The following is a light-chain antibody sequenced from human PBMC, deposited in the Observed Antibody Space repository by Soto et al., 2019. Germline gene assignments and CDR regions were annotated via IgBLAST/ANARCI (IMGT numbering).Light chain of an antibody. J-gene: IGKJ1*01. V-gene: IGKV1-27*01. CDR1: QGIRDY. CDR3: QQYDNSPRT. CDR2: GAS. Sequence: DIQMTQSPSSLSASVGDRVTITCRASQGIRDYLAWYQQKPGKAPNLLIYGASSLQSGVPSRFSGSGSGTDFTLTISSLQPEDGATYYCQQYDNSPRTFGQGTKVEIK.